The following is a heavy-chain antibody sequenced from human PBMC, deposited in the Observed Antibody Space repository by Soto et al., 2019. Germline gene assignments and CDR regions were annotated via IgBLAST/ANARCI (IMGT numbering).Heavy chain of an antibody. CDR3: ARAPIPNWNYYGMDV. CDR1: GGSVNSGGYH. D-gene: IGHD1-1*01. V-gene: IGHV4-31*03. J-gene: IGHJ6*02. CDR2: IYYSGST. Sequence: QVQLQESGPGQVNPSQTLSLTCTVSGGSVNSGGYHWSWIRQHPGKGLEWIGDIYYSGSTYYNPSLKSRVTISIDTSTNHFSLHLSALTAADTAVYYCARAPIPNWNYYGMDVWGQGTTVTVSS.